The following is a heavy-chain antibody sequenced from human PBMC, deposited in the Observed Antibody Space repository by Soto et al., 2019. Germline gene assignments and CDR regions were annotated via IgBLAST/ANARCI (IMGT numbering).Heavy chain of an antibody. D-gene: IGHD3-3*01. CDR2: ISGSGGST. Sequence: EVQLLESGGGLVQPGGSLRLSCAASGFTFSSYAMSWVRQAPGKGLEWVSAISGSGGSTYYADSVKGRFTISRDNSKNTLYLQMNSLRAEDTAVYYCAKEAGYDFWSGSPYMDVWGKGTTVTVSS. CDR3: AKEAGYDFWSGSPYMDV. CDR1: GFTFSSYA. V-gene: IGHV3-23*01. J-gene: IGHJ6*03.